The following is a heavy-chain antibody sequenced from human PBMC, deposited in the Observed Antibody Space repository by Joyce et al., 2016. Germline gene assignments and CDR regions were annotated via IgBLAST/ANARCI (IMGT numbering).Heavy chain of an antibody. CDR2: IDPRDSYT. V-gene: IGHV5-10-1*03. D-gene: IGHD3-10*02. CDR3: ARHVTDWFDP. Sequence: EVQLVQSGAEVKKPGESLRISCKGSGYSFTSHWISWVRQRPGKGLEWMGRIDPRDSYTDYSPSFEGHVTISVDKTISAADLQWSSLRASDTAIYYCARHVTDWFDPWGQGTLVTVSS. CDR1: GYSFTSHW. J-gene: IGHJ5*02.